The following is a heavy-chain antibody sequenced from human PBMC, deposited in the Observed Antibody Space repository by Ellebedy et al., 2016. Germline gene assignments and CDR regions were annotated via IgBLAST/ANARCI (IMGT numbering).Heavy chain of an antibody. Sequence: GESLKISXGVSGFTFTSYSMKWVRQTPGKGLEWVSYISPTSGSTIYYADSVKGRFTISRDNAKNSVYLQMNSLRDEDTAVYYCTRGGLDNSFDVWGQGTMVTVSS. CDR1: GFTFTSYS. J-gene: IGHJ3*01. D-gene: IGHD3-16*01. CDR3: TRGGLDNSFDV. V-gene: IGHV3-48*02. CDR2: ISPTSGSTI.